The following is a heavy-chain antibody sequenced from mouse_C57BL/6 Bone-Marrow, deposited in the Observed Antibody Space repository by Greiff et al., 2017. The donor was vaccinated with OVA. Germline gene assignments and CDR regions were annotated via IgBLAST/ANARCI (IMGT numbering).Heavy chain of an antibody. J-gene: IGHJ4*01. V-gene: IGHV2-5*01. CDR2: IWRGGST. Sequence: VKLQESGPGLVQPSQSLSITCTVSGFSLTSYGVHWVRQSPGKGLEWLGVIWRGGSTDYNAAFMSRLSITKDNSKSQVFFKMNSLQADDTAIYYCAKMITSRYYAMDYWGQGTSVTVSS. CDR1: GFSLTSYG. CDR3: AKMITSRYYAMDY. D-gene: IGHD2-4*01.